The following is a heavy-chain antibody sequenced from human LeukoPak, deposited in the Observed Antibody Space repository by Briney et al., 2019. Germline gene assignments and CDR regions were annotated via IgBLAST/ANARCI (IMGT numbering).Heavy chain of an antibody. V-gene: IGHV1-46*01. CDR1: GYTFTSYY. CDR3: ARDSPSSVYDSSGYYYFDY. Sequence: ASGKVSCKASGYTFTSYYMHWVRQAPGQGLEWMGIINPSGGSTSYAQKFQGRVTMTRDTSTSTVYMELSSLRSEDTAVYYCARDSPSSVYDSSGYYYFDYWGQGTLVTVSS. J-gene: IGHJ4*02. D-gene: IGHD3-22*01. CDR2: INPSGGST.